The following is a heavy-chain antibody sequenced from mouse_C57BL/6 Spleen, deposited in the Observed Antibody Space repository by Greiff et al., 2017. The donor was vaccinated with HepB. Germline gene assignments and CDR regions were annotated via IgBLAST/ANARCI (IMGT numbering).Heavy chain of an antibody. J-gene: IGHJ3*01. V-gene: IGHV1-50*01. CDR2: IDPSDSYT. CDR3: ARTAQPTRAWFAY. CDR1: GYTFTSYW. Sequence: QVQLQQPGAELVKPGASVKLSCKASGYTFTSYWMQWVKQRPGQGLERIGEIDPSDSYTNYNQKFKGKATLTVDTSSSTAYMQLSSLTSEDSAVYYCARTAQPTRAWFAYWGQGTLVTVSA. D-gene: IGHD3-2*02.